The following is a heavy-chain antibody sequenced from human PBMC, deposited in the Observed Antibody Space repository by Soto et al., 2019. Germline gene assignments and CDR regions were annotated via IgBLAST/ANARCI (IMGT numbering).Heavy chain of an antibody. CDR1: GYSFTTYC. CDR3: ARAYSSGYYFGGSFDY. J-gene: IGHJ4*02. V-gene: IGHV5-51*01. D-gene: IGHD3-22*01. CDR2: IYPGDSDT. Sequence: GESQKSSCKGCGYSFTTYCIGCVRQMPGKGLEWMGIIYPGDSDTRYSPSFQGQVTISADKSISTAYLQWSSLKASDIAMYYCARAYSSGYYFGGSFDYWGQGTLVTVSS.